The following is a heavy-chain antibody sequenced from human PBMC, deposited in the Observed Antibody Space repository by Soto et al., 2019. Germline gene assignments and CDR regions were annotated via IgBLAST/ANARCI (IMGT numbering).Heavy chain of an antibody. CDR2: IWYDGSNK. CDR1: GFTFSSYG. CDR3: ARGGAAAGTYYYYGMDV. D-gene: IGHD6-13*01. J-gene: IGHJ6*02. V-gene: IGHV3-33*01. Sequence: QVQLVESGGGVVQPGRSLRLSCAASGFTFSSYGMHWVRQAPGKGLEWVAVIWYDGSNKYYADSVKGRFTISRDNSKNTLYLQMNRLRAEDTAVYYCARGGAAAGTYYYYGMDVWGQGTTVTVSS.